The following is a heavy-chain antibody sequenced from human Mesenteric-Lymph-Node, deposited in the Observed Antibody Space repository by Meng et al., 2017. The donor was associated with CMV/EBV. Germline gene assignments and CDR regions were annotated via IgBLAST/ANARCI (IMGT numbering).Heavy chain of an antibody. Sequence: GESLKISCAASGFTFSSYSVNWVRQAPGKGLEWVSSISSSSSYIYYADSVKGRFTISRDNAKNSLYLQMNSLRAEDTAVYYCARRGYCSSTSCLYYFDYWGQGTLVTVSS. D-gene: IGHD2-2*01. CDR1: GFTFSSYS. J-gene: IGHJ4*02. CDR2: ISSSSSYI. CDR3: ARRGYCSSTSCLYYFDY. V-gene: IGHV3-21*01.